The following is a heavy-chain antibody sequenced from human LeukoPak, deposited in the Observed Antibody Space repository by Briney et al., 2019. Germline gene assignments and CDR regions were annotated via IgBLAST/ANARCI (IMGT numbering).Heavy chain of an antibody. J-gene: IGHJ4*02. CDR2: IYYSGST. D-gene: IGHD2-15*01. CDR3: ARDPGYCSGGSCYPLFDY. Sequence: SETLSLTCTVSGGSISSYYWSWIRQPPGKGPEWIGYIYYSGSTNYNPSLKSRVTISVDTSKNQFSLKLSSVTAADTAVYYCARDPGYCSGGSCYPLFDYWGQGTLVTVSS. CDR1: GGSISSYY. V-gene: IGHV4-59*01.